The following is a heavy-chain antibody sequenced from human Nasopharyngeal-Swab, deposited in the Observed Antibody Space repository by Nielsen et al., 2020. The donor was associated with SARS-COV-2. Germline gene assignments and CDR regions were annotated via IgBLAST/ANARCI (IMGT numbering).Heavy chain of an antibody. CDR1: GYSFTSHW. D-gene: IGHD5-12*01. Sequence: GGSLRLSCQASGYSFTSHWIGWVRQMPGKGLEWMGIIYPGDSDTRYNPSFQGQVTTSADKSISTAYLQWSSLKASDTAMYYCVRPEGVATSFKYYFQYGMDVWGQGTMVTVPS. CDR2: IYPGDSDT. V-gene: IGHV5-51*01. J-gene: IGHJ6*02. CDR3: VRPEGVATSFKYYFQYGMDV.